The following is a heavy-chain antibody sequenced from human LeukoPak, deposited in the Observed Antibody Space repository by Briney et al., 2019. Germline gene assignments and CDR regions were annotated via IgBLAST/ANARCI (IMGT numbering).Heavy chain of an antibody. Sequence: ASVTVSCKASEYTFTSYDINWVRQATGQGLEWMAWMNPNSGNTGYAQKFQGRVTMTRVTSISTAYMELNNLTSEDTAVYYCARGSWGEVAGRKSFEFWGQGSLVTVSS. J-gene: IGHJ4*02. CDR1: EYTFTSYD. V-gene: IGHV1-8*01. D-gene: IGHD6-6*01. CDR3: ARGSWGEVAGRKSFEF. CDR2: MNPNSGNT.